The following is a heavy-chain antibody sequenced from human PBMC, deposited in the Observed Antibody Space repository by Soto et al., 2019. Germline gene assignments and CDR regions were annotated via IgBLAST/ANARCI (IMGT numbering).Heavy chain of an antibody. CDR2: IYHSGST. Sequence: SETLSLTCAVSGGSISSGGYSWSWIRQPPGKGLEWIGYIYHSGSTYYNPSLKSRVTISVDRSKNQFSLKLSSVTAADTAVYYCAREGSSGYSLDYWGQGTLVTVSA. V-gene: IGHV4-30-2*01. J-gene: IGHJ4*02. CDR1: GGSISSGGYS. D-gene: IGHD3-22*01. CDR3: AREGSSGYSLDY.